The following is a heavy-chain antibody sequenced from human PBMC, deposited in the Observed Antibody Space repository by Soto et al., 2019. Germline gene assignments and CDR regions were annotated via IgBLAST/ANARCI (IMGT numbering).Heavy chain of an antibody. CDR3: AKGRGGSGSLTPRVDF. Sequence: EVQLLESGGGLVQPGGSLRLSCAASGFTFNNYAMTWVRQAPGKGLELVSAISGGGDTTSYADSVKGRFTVSRDGSKNTLYLQMSSLRAEATALYYCAKGRGGSGSLTPRVDFWGQGTLVTVSS. CDR2: ISGGGDTT. CDR1: GFTFNNYA. D-gene: IGHD3-10*01. J-gene: IGHJ4*02. V-gene: IGHV3-23*01.